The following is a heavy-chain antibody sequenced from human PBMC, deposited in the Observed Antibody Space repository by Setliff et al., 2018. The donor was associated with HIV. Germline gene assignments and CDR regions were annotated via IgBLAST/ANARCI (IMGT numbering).Heavy chain of an antibody. D-gene: IGHD3-22*01. V-gene: IGHV5-10-1*01. CDR3: ASHDYYDSSVYYYRFDY. J-gene: IGHJ4*02. CDR1: GYSFTSYW. Sequence: GGSLKISCKGSGYSFTSYWINWVRQMPGKGLEWMGRIDPSDSYTNYNPSFQGHVTISADKSISTAYLQWSSLKASDTAMYYCASHDYYDSSVYYYRFDYWGQGTLVTVSS. CDR2: IDPSDSYT.